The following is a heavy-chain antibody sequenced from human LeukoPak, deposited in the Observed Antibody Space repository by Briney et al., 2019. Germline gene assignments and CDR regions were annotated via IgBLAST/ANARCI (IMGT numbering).Heavy chain of an antibody. CDR3: ARLSSGYNFPLDY. CDR1: GGSISSSNYY. J-gene: IGHJ4*02. Sequence: SETLSLACTVSGGSISSSNYYWGWIRQPPGKGLEWIGNIYYSGSTYYNPSLKSRVTISVDTSKNQFSLKLSSVTAADTAVYYCARLSSGYNFPLDYWGQGTLVTVSS. V-gene: IGHV4-39*07. CDR2: IYYSGST. D-gene: IGHD3-22*01.